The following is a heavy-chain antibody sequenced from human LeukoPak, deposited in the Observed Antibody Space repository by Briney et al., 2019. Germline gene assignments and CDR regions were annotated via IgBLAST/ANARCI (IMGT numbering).Heavy chain of an antibody. CDR2: ISSGSTI. CDR3: ARQDGHYYYYGMDV. Sequence: GGSLRLSCAASGFTFSSYEMNWVRQAPGKGLEWVSYISSGSTIYYADSVKGRFTISRDNAKNSLYLQMNSLRAEDTAVYYCARQDGHYYYYGMDVWGQGTTVTVSS. J-gene: IGHJ6*02. CDR1: GFTFSSYE. V-gene: IGHV3-48*03. D-gene: IGHD2-15*01.